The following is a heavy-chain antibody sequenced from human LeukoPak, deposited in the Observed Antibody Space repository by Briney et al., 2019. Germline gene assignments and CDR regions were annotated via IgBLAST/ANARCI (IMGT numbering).Heavy chain of an antibody. CDR2: XXXDGSNK. CDR1: XFXXXXXX. D-gene: IGHD6-13*01. J-gene: IGHJ5*02. Sequence: GGSLRLSRAASXFXXXXXXXXXVXXXPGXXXXXVXXXXXDGSNKYYAXPVKGRFSISRDNSENRLYLQMNSLRAEDTAVYYCXRTLVAAPGTKGGPWGRGTLVTVSS. V-gene: IGHV3-30*02. CDR3: XRTLVAAPGTKGGP.